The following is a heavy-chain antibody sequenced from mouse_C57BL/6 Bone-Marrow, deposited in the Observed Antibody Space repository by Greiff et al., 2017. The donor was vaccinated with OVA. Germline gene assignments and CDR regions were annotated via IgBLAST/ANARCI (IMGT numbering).Heavy chain of an antibody. CDR1: GFNFTDYY. CDR3: TCSYYADAMDY. V-gene: IGHV14-2*01. D-gene: IGHD1-1*01. J-gene: IGHJ4*01. CDR2: IDPADSYT. Sequence: EVQLVQSGAELVKPGASVKLSCTASGFNFTDYYMHWVKQRTGQGLEWIGKIDPADSYTNYTPKFKGKATITADTSSSTAYLQLSSLTSEDTAVYYCTCSYYADAMDYWGQGTSVTVSS.